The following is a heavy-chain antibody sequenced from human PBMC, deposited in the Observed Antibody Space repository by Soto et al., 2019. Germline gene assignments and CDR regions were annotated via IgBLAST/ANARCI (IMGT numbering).Heavy chain of an antibody. CDR3: ARVEGQYSSPLYDAFDI. CDR2: ISSSGSTI. V-gene: IGHV3-11*01. Sequence: PGGSLRLSCAASGFTFSDYYRSWIRQAPGKGLEWVSYISSSGSTIYYADSVKGRFTISRDNAKNSLYLQMNSLRAEDTAVYYCARVEGQYSSPLYDAFDIWGQGTMVTVSS. J-gene: IGHJ3*02. D-gene: IGHD6-6*01. CDR1: GFTFSDYY.